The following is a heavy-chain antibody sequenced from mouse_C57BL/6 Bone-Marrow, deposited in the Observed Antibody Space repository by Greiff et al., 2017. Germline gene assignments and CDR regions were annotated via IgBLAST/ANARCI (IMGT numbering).Heavy chain of an antibody. CDR1: EYEFRSPD. CDR3: ARPYYGGDAIDY. CDR2: INSDDGGT. J-gene: IGHJ4*01. V-gene: IGHV5-2*01. D-gene: IGHD1-1*01. Sequence: EVKLQASGGGLVKPGESLTISCKSNEYEFRSPDMSWVRKTPATRLEWVAAINSDDGGTYYPDTMERRVIISRDNSKKTPYLQLSSLRTEDTALYYCARPYYGGDAIDYWGQGTTVTVSS.